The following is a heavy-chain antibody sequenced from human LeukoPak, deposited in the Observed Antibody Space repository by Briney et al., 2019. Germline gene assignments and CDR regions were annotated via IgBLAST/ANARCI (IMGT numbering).Heavy chain of an antibody. Sequence: GGSLRLSCAASGFTFSSYAMHWVRQAPGKGLEWVAVISYDGSNKYYAGSVKGRFTISRDNSKNTLYLQMNSLRAEDTAVYYCARSDIVVVVAAMDPWGQGTLVTVSS. CDR2: ISYDGSNK. V-gene: IGHV3-30*04. D-gene: IGHD2-15*01. CDR3: ARSDIVVVVAAMDP. J-gene: IGHJ5*02. CDR1: GFTFSSYA.